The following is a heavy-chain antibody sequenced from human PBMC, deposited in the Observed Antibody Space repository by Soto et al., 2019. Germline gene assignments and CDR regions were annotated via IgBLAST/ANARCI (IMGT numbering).Heavy chain of an antibody. J-gene: IGHJ6*02. V-gene: IGHV3-33*01. Sequence: GGSLRLSCAASGFTFSSYGMHWVRQAPGKGLEWVAVIWYDGSNKYYADSVKGRFTISRDNSKNTLYLQMNSLRAEDTAVYYCGRDRVRGALPQYGMDVWGQGTTVTVS. CDR3: GRDRVRGALPQYGMDV. CDR1: GFTFSSYG. CDR2: IWYDGSNK. D-gene: IGHD3-10*01.